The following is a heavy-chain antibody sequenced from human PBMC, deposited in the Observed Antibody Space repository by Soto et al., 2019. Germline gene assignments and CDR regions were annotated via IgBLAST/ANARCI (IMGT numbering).Heavy chain of an antibody. CDR1: GFTFGTYA. CDR2: ISGSGRTT. J-gene: IGHJ6*03. CDR3: AKFRGPSYSYYYMDV. D-gene: IGHD3-16*01. V-gene: IGHV3-23*01. Sequence: EVQLLESGGGLVQPGGSLRLSCAASGFTFGTYAMKWLRQAPGRGLECVSFISGSGRTTYYADSVKDRFTVSRDNSKNTMYLQMNSLRAEDTALYYCAKFRGPSYSYYYMDVWGKGTTVTVSS.